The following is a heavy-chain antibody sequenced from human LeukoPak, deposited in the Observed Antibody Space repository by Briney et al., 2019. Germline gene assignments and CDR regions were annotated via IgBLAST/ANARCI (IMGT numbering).Heavy chain of an antibody. CDR3: AKGVRTITFGGVIVPDFDY. Sequence: PGGSLRLSCAASGFTFSSYGMSWVRQAPGKGLEWVSAISGSGGSTYYADSVKGRFTISRDNSKNTLYLQMNSLRAEDTAVYYCAKGVRTITFGGVIVPDFDYWGQGTLVAVSS. J-gene: IGHJ4*02. D-gene: IGHD3-16*02. CDR1: GFTFSSYG. V-gene: IGHV3-23*01. CDR2: ISGSGGST.